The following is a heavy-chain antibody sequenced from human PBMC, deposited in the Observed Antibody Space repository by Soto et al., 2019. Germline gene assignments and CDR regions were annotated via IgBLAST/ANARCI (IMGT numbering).Heavy chain of an antibody. CDR2: ISGSSSTI. D-gene: IGHD1-26*01. J-gene: IGHJ4*02. CDR1: GFTFSSYS. CDR3: ASWDRRGFDY. Sequence: PGGSLRLSCAASGFTFSSYSMNWVRQAPGKGLEWVSYISGSSSTIYYADSVKGRFTISRDNAKNSLYLQMNSLRDEDTAVYYCASWDRRGFDYWGQGTLVTVSS. V-gene: IGHV3-48*02.